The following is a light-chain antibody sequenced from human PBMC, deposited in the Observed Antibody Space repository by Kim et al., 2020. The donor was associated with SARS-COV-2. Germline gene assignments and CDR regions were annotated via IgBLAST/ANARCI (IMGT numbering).Light chain of an antibody. Sequence: DIVLTQTPLSLSVTPGQPASISCKSSQSLLHTDGKTYLYWYLQKPGQAPQLLIYEVSHRFSAVPDRFRGSGSGTEFTLTISRVEAEDIGVYYCMQTIQLPLTFGGGTKVEI. J-gene: IGKJ4*01. CDR2: EVS. CDR1: QSLLHTDGKTY. CDR3: MQTIQLPLT. V-gene: IGKV2D-29*01.